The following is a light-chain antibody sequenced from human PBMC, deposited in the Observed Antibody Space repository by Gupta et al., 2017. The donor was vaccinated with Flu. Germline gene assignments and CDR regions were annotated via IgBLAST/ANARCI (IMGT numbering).Light chain of an antibody. J-gene: IGLJ1*01. V-gene: IGLV6-57*01. Sequence: NFMLTQPHSVSEAPGKTVTISCTRSSGSIASNHVQWYQQRPGSSPTTVINQRPSGVPDRFSGSIDISSNSATLTISGLKTEDEADYYCQSYDSSNHYVFGTGTKVTVL. CDR1: SGSIASNH. CDR3: QSYDSSNHYV.